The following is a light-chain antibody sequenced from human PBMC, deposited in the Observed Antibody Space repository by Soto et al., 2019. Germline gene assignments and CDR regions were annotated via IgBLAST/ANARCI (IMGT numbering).Light chain of an antibody. CDR2: GAS. V-gene: IGKV3-20*01. J-gene: IGKJ3*01. CDR3: QQYGSSPPFT. CDR1: QSVSSSY. Sequence: DMVLTQSPGTLSLSPGERATLSCRASQSVSSSYLAWYQQRPGQAPRLLIYGASSRATGIPDRFSGSGSGTDFTLTISRLESQDFAVYYCQQYGSSPPFTFGPGTKVDIK.